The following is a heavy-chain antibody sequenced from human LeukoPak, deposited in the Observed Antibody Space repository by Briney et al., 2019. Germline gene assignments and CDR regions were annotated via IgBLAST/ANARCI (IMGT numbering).Heavy chain of an antibody. D-gene: IGHD5-12*01. Sequence: SETLSLTCPVSGGSISSYYWSWLRQPPGKGLEWIGYIYYSGSTNYNPSLKSRVTISVDTSKIQLSLRLSSVTAAETAVYYCARAPGGYSGYDFDYWGQGTLVTVSS. CDR3: ARAPGGYSGYDFDY. CDR2: IYYSGST. J-gene: IGHJ4*02. CDR1: GGSISSYY. V-gene: IGHV4-59*01.